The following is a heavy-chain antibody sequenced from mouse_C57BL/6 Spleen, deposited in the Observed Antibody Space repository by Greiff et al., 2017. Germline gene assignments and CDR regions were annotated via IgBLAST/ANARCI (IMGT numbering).Heavy chain of an antibody. CDR2: INPSTGGT. CDR3: ASLKGRVDY. D-gene: IGHD1-3*01. J-gene: IGHJ2*01. CDR1: GYSFTGYY. V-gene: IGHV1-42*01. Sequence: VQLKESGPELVKPGASVKISCKASGYSFTGYYMNWVKQSPEKSLEWIGEINPSTGGTTYNQKFKAKATLTVDKSSSTAYMQLKSLTSEDSAVXYCASLKGRVDYWGQGTTLTVSS.